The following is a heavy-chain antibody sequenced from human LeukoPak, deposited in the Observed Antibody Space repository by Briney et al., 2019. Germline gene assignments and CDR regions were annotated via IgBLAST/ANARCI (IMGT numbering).Heavy chain of an antibody. CDR1: GYTFTGYY. Sequence: ASVKVSCKASGYTFTGYYMHWVRQAPGQGLEWMGWINPNSGGTNYAQKFQGWVTMTRDTSISTAYMELSRLRSDDTAVYYCARGWYSSGWASDYWGQGTLVTVSS. V-gene: IGHV1-2*04. J-gene: IGHJ4*02. CDR3: ARGWYSSGWASDY. CDR2: INPNSGGT. D-gene: IGHD6-19*01.